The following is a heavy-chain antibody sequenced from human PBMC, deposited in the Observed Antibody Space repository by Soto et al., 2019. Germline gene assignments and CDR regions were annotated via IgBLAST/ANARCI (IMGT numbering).Heavy chain of an antibody. V-gene: IGHV3-33*01. CDR3: ARELEHYSSGWYVDY. CDR1: GFTFSSYG. D-gene: IGHD6-19*01. CDR2: IWYDGSNK. Sequence: QVQLVESGGGVVQPGRSLRLSCAASGFTFSSYGMHWVRQAPGKGLEWVAVIWYDGSNKYYADSVKGRFTISRDNSKNTLYLQMNSLRAEDTAVYYCARELEHYSSGWYVDYWGQGTLVTVSS. J-gene: IGHJ4*02.